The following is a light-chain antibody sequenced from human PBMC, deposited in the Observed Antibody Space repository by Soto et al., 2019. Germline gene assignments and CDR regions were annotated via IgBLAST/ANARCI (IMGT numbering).Light chain of an antibody. CDR2: STS. Sequence: QAVVTQEPSLTVSPGGTVTLTCASSAGALTGGYYANWFQQKPGQAPRALIYSTSNKYSWTPARFSGSLLGGKAALTLSGVQPEEEGEYYCLLYYGGSYVFGTGTKVTVL. CDR3: LLYYGGSYV. CDR1: AGALTGGYY. J-gene: IGLJ1*01. V-gene: IGLV7-43*01.